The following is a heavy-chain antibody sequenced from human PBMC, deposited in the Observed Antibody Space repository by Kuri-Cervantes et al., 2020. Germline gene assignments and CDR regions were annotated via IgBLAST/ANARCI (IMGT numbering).Heavy chain of an antibody. CDR1: GGSISSSSYY. V-gene: IGHV4-39*01. Sequence: SETLSLTCTVSGGSISSSSYYWGWIRQPPGKGLEWIGSIYYSGSTYYNPSLKSRVTISVGTSKNQFSLKLSSVTAADTAVYYCATTQRGYSYGYPNPFDYWGQGTLVTVSS. D-gene: IGHD5-18*01. CDR3: ATTQRGYSYGYPNPFDY. CDR2: IYYSGST. J-gene: IGHJ4*02.